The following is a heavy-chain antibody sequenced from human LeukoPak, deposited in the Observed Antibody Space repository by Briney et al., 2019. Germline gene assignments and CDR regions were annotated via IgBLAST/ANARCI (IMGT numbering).Heavy chain of an antibody. J-gene: IGHJ4*02. CDR1: GYTFSGYY. D-gene: IGHD6-19*01. CDR3: ARVGYSSGWYDY. Sequence: ASVKASCKASGYTFSGYYMHWVRQAPGQGLEWMGWINPNSGGTNYSQKFQGRVTITRDTSISTAYMELSRLRSDDTAVYYCARVGYSSGWYDYWGPGTLVTVSS. V-gene: IGHV1-2*02. CDR2: INPNSGGT.